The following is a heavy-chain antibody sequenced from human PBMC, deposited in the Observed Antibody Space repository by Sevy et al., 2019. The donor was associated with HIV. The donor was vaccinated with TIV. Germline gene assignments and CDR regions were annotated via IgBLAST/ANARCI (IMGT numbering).Heavy chain of an antibody. Sequence: GGSLRLSCAASGFTFNDSAMYWVRQAPGKGLEWVSGINWNRGSIGYGDSVKGRFTISRDNAKNSLYLQMNSLRVEDTGFYYCAKGYDLDYWGQGTLVTVSS. D-gene: IGHD3-16*01. CDR3: AKGYDLDY. CDR2: INWNRGSI. J-gene: IGHJ4*02. V-gene: IGHV3-9*01. CDR1: GFTFNDSA.